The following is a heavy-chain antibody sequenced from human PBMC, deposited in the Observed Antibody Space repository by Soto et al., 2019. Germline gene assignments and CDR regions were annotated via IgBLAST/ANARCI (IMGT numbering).Heavy chain of an antibody. CDR1: GFTVSSNY. J-gene: IGHJ4*02. Sequence: EVQLVESGGGLVQPGGSLRLSCAASGFTVSSNYMSWVRQAPGKGLEWVSVIYSGGSTYYADSVKGRLTISRDNSKNTLYLQMNSLRAEDTAVYYCARALRGHKALDYWGQGTLVTVSS. CDR2: IYSGGST. CDR3: ARALRGHKALDY. D-gene: IGHD5-12*01. V-gene: IGHV3-66*01.